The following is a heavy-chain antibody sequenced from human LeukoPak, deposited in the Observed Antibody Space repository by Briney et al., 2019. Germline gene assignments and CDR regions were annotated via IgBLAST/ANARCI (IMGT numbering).Heavy chain of an antibody. CDR3: ARVPPYTAMVTSYFDY. CDR2: INPNSGGT. CDR1: GYTFTGYY. D-gene: IGHD5-18*01. J-gene: IGHJ4*02. V-gene: IGHV1-2*06. Sequence: GASVKVSCKASGYTFTGYYMHWVRQAPGQGLEWMGRINPNSGGTNYAQKFQGRVTMTRDTSISTAYMELSRLRSDDTAVYYCARVPPYTAMVTSYFDYWCQGTLVTVSS.